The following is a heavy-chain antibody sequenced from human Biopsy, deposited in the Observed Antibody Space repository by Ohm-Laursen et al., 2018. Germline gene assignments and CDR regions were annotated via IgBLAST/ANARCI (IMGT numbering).Heavy chain of an antibody. D-gene: IGHD3-16*02. CDR2: IRPLNGDT. J-gene: IGHJ4*02. Sequence: ASVKVSCKASGYTFSRYDINWVRQAPGQGLEWMGWIRPLNGDTKYGQKFQDRVTMTTDTSTSTVYMELTSLRSDDTAVYYCARGEVTFGELIVSLDSWGQGTLVTVS. CDR3: ARGEVTFGELIVSLDS. V-gene: IGHV1-18*01. CDR1: GYTFSRYD.